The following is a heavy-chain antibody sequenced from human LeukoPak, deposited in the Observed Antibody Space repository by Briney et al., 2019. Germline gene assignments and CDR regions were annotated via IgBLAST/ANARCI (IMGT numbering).Heavy chain of an antibody. Sequence: SETLSLTCTVSGGSISSYQWSWIRQPPGKGLEWIGNIYYSGSANYNPSLKSRVTISVDTSKNQFSLKLSSVTAADTAVYYCARGGSGWYYYYMDVWGKGTTVTVSS. CDR3: ARGGSGWYYYYMDV. CDR1: GGSISSYQ. D-gene: IGHD1-26*01. CDR2: IYYSGSA. V-gene: IGHV4-59*12. J-gene: IGHJ6*03.